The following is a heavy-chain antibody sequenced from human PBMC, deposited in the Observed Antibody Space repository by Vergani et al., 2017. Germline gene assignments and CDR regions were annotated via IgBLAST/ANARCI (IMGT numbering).Heavy chain of an antibody. CDR1: GGSISSSNW. V-gene: IGHV4-4*02. J-gene: IGHJ4*02. Sequence: QVQLQESGPGLVKPSGTLSLTCAVSGGSISSSNWWSWVRQPPGKGLEWIGEIYHSGSTNYNPSLKSRVTISVDKSKNQFSLKLSSVTSADTAVYYCASQPEYCSSTSCYEYYFDYWGQGTLVTVSS. CDR2: IYHSGST. D-gene: IGHD2-2*01. CDR3: ASQPEYCSSTSCYEYYFDY.